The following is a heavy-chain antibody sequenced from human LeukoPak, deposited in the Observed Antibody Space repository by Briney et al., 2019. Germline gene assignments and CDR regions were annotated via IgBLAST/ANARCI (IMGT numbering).Heavy chain of an antibody. D-gene: IGHD2-21*01. CDR1: GGSGMSGIYY. CDR3: ARDRGGAYTFDN. Sequence: SETLSLTCTVSGGSGMSGIYYWSWIRQPADKGLEWIGRIYSTGSTNYNPSLKGRVIISVDTSNNQFSLSLRSVTAADTAIYYCARDRGGAYTFDNWGQGALVTVSS. CDR2: IYSTGST. V-gene: IGHV4-61*02. J-gene: IGHJ4*02.